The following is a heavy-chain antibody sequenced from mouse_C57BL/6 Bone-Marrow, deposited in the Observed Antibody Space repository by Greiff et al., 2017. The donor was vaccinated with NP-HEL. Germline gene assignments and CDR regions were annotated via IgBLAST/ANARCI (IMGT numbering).Heavy chain of an antibody. Sequence: VQLQQSGPELVKPGASVKISCKASGYSFTGYYMNWVKQSPEKSLEWIGGINPSTGGTTYNQKFKAKATLTVDKSSSTAYMQLKSLTSEDSAVYYCAREGLGYWGQGTTLTVSS. J-gene: IGHJ2*01. CDR3: AREGLGY. CDR2: INPSTGGT. V-gene: IGHV1-42*01. CDR1: GYSFTGYY. D-gene: IGHD3-1*01.